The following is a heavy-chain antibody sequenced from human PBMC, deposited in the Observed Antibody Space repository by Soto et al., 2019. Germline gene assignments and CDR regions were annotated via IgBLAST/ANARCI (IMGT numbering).Heavy chain of an antibody. CDR1: GFTFSSYS. V-gene: IGHV3-21*01. Sequence: GGSLRLSCAASGFTFSSYSMNWVRQAPGKGLEWVSSISSSSSYIYYADSVKGRFTISRDNAKNSLYLQMNSLRAEDTAVYYCARGPQGYVVPAAIFWFDPWGQGTLVTVSS. CDR3: ARGPQGYVVPAAIFWFDP. J-gene: IGHJ5*02. D-gene: IGHD2-2*01. CDR2: ISSSSSYI.